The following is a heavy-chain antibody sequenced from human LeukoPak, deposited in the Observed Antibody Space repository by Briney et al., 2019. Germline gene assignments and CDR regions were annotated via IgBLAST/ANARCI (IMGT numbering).Heavy chain of an antibody. D-gene: IGHD3-9*01. J-gene: IGHJ4*02. V-gene: IGHV4-34*01. CDR1: GGSFSGYY. Sequence: SETLSLTCAVYGGSFSGYYWSWIRQPPGKGLEWIGEINHSGSINYNPSLKSRVTISVDTSKNQFSLKLSSVTAADTAVYYCARAGILTGYYRGTDYWGQGTLVTVSS. CDR3: ARAGILTGYYRGTDY. CDR2: INHSGSI.